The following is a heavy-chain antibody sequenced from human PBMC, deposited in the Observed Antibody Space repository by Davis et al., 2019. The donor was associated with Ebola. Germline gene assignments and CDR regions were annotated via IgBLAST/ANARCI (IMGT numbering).Heavy chain of an antibody. CDR2: TYYRSKWYN. CDR1: GDSISSNSAA. V-gene: IGHV6-1*01. J-gene: IGHJ5*02. Sequence: SETLSLTCAISGDSISSNSAAWNWIRQSPSRGLEWLGRTYYRSKWYNDYAVSVKSRITINPDTSKNQFSLQLNSVTPEDTAVYYCARGDWNDRWFDPWGQGTLVTVSS. D-gene: IGHD1-1*01. CDR3: ARGDWNDRWFDP.